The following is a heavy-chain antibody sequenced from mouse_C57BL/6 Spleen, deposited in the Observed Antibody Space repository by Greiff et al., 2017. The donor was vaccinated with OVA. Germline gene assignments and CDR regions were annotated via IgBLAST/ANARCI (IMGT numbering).Heavy chain of an antibody. CDR2: INPNNGGT. CDR1: GYTFTDYY. CDR3: ARSGVYGNYEAWFAY. Sequence: EVQLQQSGPELVKPGASVKISCKASGYTFTDYYMNWVKQSHGKSLEWIGDINPNNGGTSYNQKFKGKATLTVDKSSSTAYMELRSLTSEDSAVYYCARSGVYGNYEAWFAYWGQGTLVTVSA. J-gene: IGHJ3*01. D-gene: IGHD2-1*01. V-gene: IGHV1-26*01.